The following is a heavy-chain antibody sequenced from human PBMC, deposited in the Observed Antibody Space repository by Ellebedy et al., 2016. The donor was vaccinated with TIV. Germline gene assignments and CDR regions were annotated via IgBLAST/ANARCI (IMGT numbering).Heavy chain of an antibody. CDR2: IYYSGST. J-gene: IGHJ6*02. CDR3: AITGPGGDSHRDYYGMDV. D-gene: IGHD2-21*02. V-gene: IGHV4-59*08. Sequence: GSLRLXXTVSGGSISSYYWSWIRQPPGKGLEWIGYIYYSGSTNYNPSLKSRVTISVDTSKNQFSLKLSSVTAADTAVYYCAITGPGGDSHRDYYGMDVWGQGTTVTVSS. CDR1: GGSISSYY.